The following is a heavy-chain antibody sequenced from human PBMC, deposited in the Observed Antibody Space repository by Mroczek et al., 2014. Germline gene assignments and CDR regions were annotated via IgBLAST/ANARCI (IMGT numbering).Heavy chain of an antibody. J-gene: IGHJ2*01. Sequence: QVQLQQWGPGLVKPSETLSLTCTVSGGSISSYYWSWIRQPPGKGLEWIGYIYYSGSTNYNPSLKSRVTISVDTSKNQFSLKLSSVTAADTAVYYCARAGARLWWFYWYFDLWGRGTLVTVSS. CDR2: IYYSGST. CDR3: ARAGARLWWFYWYFDL. V-gene: IGHV4-59*01. D-gene: IGHD2-21*01. CDR1: GGSISSYY.